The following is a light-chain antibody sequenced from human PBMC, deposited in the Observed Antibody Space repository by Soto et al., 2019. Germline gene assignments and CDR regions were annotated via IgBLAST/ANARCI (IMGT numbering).Light chain of an antibody. CDR3: QQYGSSPIT. V-gene: IGKV3-20*01. Sequence: EIVLTQSPGILSLSPGERATLSCRASQSVSNSYLAWYQQKPGQAPRLLIYGASSRAIGIPDRFSGSGSATDFTLTISRLEPEDFAVYFCQQYGSSPITFGQGTQLEIE. CDR2: GAS. J-gene: IGKJ5*01. CDR1: QSVSNSY.